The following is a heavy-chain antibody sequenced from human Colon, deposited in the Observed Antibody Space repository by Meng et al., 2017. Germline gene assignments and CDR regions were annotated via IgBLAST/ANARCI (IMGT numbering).Heavy chain of an antibody. J-gene: IGHJ5*02. CDR2: VYYSGTT. Sequence: QLQLQESGPGLVKPSETLSLTCTFPGGSISSSGHYWGWIRQTPGKGLEWIGSVYYSGTTYYNPSLKSRATISVDTSKNQFSLKLSSVTAADTAVYYCARASYGSGSPLGESWFDPWGQGTLVTVSS. CDR1: GGSISSSGHY. V-gene: IGHV4-39*07. D-gene: IGHD3-10*01. CDR3: ARASYGSGSPLGESWFDP.